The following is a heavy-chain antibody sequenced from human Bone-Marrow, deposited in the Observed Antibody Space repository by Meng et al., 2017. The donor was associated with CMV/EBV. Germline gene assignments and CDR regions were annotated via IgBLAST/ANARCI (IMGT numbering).Heavy chain of an antibody. V-gene: IGHV1-46*01. Sequence: ASVKVSCKASVYTFTSYYMHWVRQAPGQGLEWMGIINPSGGSTSYAQKFQGRVTMTRDTSTSTVYMELSSLRSEDTAVYYCARDKMRFYYYYGMDVWGQGTTVTVSS. J-gene: IGHJ6*02. CDR3: ARDKMRFYYYYGMDV. CDR1: VYTFTSYY. CDR2: INPSGGST.